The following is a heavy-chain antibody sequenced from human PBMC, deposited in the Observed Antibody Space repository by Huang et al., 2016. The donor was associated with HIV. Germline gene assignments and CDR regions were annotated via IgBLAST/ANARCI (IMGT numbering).Heavy chain of an antibody. CDR2: INTDTGNP. D-gene: IGHD3-16*01. CDR3: ARGDLWFYYMDV. J-gene: IGHJ6*03. Sequence: QVQLVQSGSELMRPGSSVKVSCKAYGYIFTKYGINWVRQAPGQGLEWMGWINTDTGNPTYAQGFTGRFVFSLDTSVNTAYLQISRLKTEDTAVYYCARGDLWFYYMDVWGKGTTVTVSS. CDR1: GYIFTKYG. V-gene: IGHV7-4-1*02.